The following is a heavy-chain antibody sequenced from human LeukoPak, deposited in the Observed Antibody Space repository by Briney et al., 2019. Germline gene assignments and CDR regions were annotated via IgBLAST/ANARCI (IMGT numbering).Heavy chain of an antibody. V-gene: IGHV1-2*02. CDR3: ARVGESGYDFYYYYYYMDV. J-gene: IGHJ6*03. D-gene: IGHD5-12*01. CDR2: INPNSGGT. CDR1: GYTFTGYY. Sequence: GASVKVSCKXSGYTFTGYYMHWVRQAPGQGLERMGWINPNSGGTNYSQKFQGRVTMTRDTSISTAYMELSRLRSDDTAVYYCARVGESGYDFYYYYYYMDVWGKGTTVTVSS.